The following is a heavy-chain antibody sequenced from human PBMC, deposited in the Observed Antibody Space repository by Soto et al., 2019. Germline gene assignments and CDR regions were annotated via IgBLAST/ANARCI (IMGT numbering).Heavy chain of an antibody. J-gene: IGHJ4*02. CDR1: GFTSVSTG. D-gene: IGHD5-12*01. CDR3: ARGVSGYYGFDY. Sequence: EVQLVESGGGLVQFGGSLRPSFEAPGFTSVSTGLHWAAKVQGKGLVWLSRIKGDGTNTNYADSVKGRFTISRDNVDNTLYLQMNSLRAEDTAVYYCARGVSGYYGFDYWGQGTLVTVSS. CDR2: IKGDGTNT. V-gene: IGHV3-74*01.